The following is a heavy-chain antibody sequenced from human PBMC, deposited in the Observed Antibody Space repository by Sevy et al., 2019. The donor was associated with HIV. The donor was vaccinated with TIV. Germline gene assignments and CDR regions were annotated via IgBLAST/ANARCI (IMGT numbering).Heavy chain of an antibody. V-gene: IGHV4-59*01. CDR3: TRDRYTLVRGIIMTWFDP. CDR2: THSNGNT. CDR1: GGSISGYY. J-gene: IGHJ5*02. Sequence: SETLSLTCTVSGGSISGYYWSWIRQSPGKGLEWIAYTHSNGNTNYNPSLKRRVTISIDTSKNQFSLKLSSVTAADTAVYYCTRDRYTLVRGIIMTWFDPWGQGTLVTVSS. D-gene: IGHD3-10*01.